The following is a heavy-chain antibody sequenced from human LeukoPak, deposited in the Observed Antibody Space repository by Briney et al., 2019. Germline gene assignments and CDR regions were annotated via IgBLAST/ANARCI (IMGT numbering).Heavy chain of an antibody. CDR3: AKGDGYGDYAFDY. CDR1: GFTFSSHG. J-gene: IGHJ4*02. D-gene: IGHD4-17*01. V-gene: IGHV3-30*18. CDR2: ISYDGSNK. Sequence: PGGSLRLSCAASGFTFSSHGMHWVRQAPGKGLEWVAVISYDGSNKYYADSVKGRFTISRDNSKNTMYLQMNSLRAEDTAVYCCAKGDGYGDYAFDYWGQGTLVTVSS.